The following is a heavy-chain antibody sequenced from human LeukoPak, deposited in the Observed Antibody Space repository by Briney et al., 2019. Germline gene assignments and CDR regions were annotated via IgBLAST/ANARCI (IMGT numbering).Heavy chain of an antibody. CDR3: ARHVNTVMDFDY. CDR2: IYYSGST. D-gene: IGHD5-18*01. V-gene: IGHV4-30-4*01. J-gene: IGHJ4*02. Sequence: SETLSLTCIVSGGSISSLNLWSWLRQPPGKGLEWIGYIYYSGSTYYNPSLKSRVTISVDTSKNQFSLKLSSVTAADTAVYYCARHVNTVMDFDYWGQGTLVTVSS. CDR1: GGSISSLNL.